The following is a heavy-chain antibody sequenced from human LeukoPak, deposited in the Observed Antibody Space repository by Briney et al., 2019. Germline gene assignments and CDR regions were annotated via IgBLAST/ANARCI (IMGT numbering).Heavy chain of an antibody. V-gene: IGHV4-59*11. Sequence: SETLSLTCTVSGGSFSSHYWNWIRQPPGKGLEWIGYISYIGSSNYNPYLKSRSTISVYTSKNQFSLKLSSVTAAATAVYDCARDPTAVTKGLDIWGQGTMVTVSS. D-gene: IGHD4-17*01. CDR1: GGSFSSHY. CDR2: ISYIGSS. J-gene: IGHJ3*02. CDR3: ARDPTAVTKGLDI.